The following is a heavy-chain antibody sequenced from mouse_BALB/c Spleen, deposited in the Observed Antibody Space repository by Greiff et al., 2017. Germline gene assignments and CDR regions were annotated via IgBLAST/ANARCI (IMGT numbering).Heavy chain of an antibody. CDR3: ARDDYAAY. CDR1: GYSITSGYY. V-gene: IGHV3-6*02. CDR2: ISYDGSN. D-gene: IGHD1-1*01. J-gene: IGHJ3*01. Sequence: EVQVVESGPGLVKPSQSLSLTCSVTGYSITSGYYWNWIRQFPGNKLEWMGYISYDGSNNYNPSLKNRISITRDTSKNQFFLKLNSVTTEDTATYYCARDDYAAYWGQGTLVTVSA.